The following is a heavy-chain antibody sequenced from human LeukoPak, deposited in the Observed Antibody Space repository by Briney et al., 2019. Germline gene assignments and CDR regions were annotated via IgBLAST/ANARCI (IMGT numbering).Heavy chain of an antibody. CDR2: IYYSGST. CDR3: ARASSDSSGYEWFDY. V-gene: IGHV4-59*01. CDR1: GGSISSYY. J-gene: IGHJ4*02. D-gene: IGHD3-22*01. Sequence: SETLSLTCTVSGGSISSYYWSWIWQPPGKGLEWIGYIYYSGSTNYNPSLKSRVTISVDTSKNQFSLKLSSVTAADTAVYYCARASSDSSGYEWFDYWGQGTLVTVSS.